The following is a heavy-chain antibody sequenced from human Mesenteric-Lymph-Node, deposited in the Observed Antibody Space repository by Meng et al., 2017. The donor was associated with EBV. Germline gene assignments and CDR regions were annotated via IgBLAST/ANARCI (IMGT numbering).Heavy chain of an antibody. CDR1: GYTFTNYG. J-gene: IGHJ4*02. D-gene: IGHD5-24*01. CDR2: ISPYNGNT. Sequence: QVRLVQSGAAVKKPGASVKVSCKASGYTFTNYGINWVRQSPGQGIEWMGGISPYNGNTYSAQKFQGRVTMTTDTSTDTAYIELRSLRSDDTAVYSCARDGSGDGYTFDYWGQGTLVTVSS. CDR3: ARDGSGDGYTFDY. V-gene: IGHV1-18*01.